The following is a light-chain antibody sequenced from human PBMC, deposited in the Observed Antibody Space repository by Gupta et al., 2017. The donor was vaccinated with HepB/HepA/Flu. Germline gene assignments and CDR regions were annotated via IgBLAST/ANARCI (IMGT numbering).Light chain of an antibody. CDR2: DTT. CDR3: LLFYSGARV. J-gene: IGLJ2*01. CDR1: TGPVTSGHY. V-gene: IGLV7-46*01. Sequence: QAVVTQEPSLTVSPGGTVTLTCGSSTGPVTSGHYPYWFQQKPGQGPRTPIYDTTNKHSWAPARFSGSLLGGKAALTLSGAQPEDEADYYCLLFYSGARVFGGGTKVTVL.